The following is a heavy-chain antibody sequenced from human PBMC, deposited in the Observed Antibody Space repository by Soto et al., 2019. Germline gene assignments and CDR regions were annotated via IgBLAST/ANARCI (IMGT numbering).Heavy chain of an antibody. CDR2: SSPSGAGT. Sequence: GGSLRLSCVASGFTFGSYAMIWVRQVPGKGLEWVSISSPSGAGTHYADSVKGRFTISRDNFKNTVFLQMNSLRAEDTAEYFCAKIHYYGSTGYYRHLDYWGQGTLVTVSS. D-gene: IGHD3-22*01. V-gene: IGHV3-23*01. J-gene: IGHJ4*02. CDR3: AKIHYYGSTGYYRHLDY. CDR1: GFTFGSYA.